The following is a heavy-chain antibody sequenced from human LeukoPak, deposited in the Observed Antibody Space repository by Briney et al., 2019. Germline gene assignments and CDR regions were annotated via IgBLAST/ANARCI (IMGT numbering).Heavy chain of an antibody. J-gene: IGHJ4*02. Sequence: KTSETLSLTCTVSGGSISSSRYYWGWIRQPPGKGLEWIGSIYYSGSTHYNPSLKSRVTISVDTSKNQFSLKLSSVTAADTAVYYCARQAPGYSYGYVYWGQGTLVTVSS. CDR3: ARQAPGYSYGYVY. V-gene: IGHV4-39*01. CDR2: IYYSGST. CDR1: GGSISSSRYY. D-gene: IGHD5-18*01.